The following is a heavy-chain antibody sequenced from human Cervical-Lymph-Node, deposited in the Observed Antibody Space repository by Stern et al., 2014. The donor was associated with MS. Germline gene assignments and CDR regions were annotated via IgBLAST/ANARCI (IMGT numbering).Heavy chain of an antibody. V-gene: IGHV2-5*02. Sequence: QVTLRESGPTLVKPTQTLTLTCTFSGFSFSTSGVGVGWIRQPPGRALECLAVIYWDDDEHYNPSLKSRLTISKDTSKNQVIPTLTNMAPVDTATYYCVHGPSASDSDGYYYGFDSWGQGTLVTVSP. D-gene: IGHD3-22*01. CDR1: GFSFSTSGVG. CDR3: VHGPSASDSDGYYYGFDS. CDR2: IYWDDDE. J-gene: IGHJ4*02.